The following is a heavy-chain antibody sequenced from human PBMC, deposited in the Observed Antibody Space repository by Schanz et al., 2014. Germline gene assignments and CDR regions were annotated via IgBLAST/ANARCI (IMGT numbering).Heavy chain of an antibody. CDR2: MIGSGSSV. CDR3: AKVAPAATYLDS. D-gene: IGHD2-2*01. Sequence: EVQLVASGGGLVQPGGSLRLSCAASGFTFSTYWMHWVRQAPGKGLEWVSRMIGSGSSVFYADSVKGRFTISRDNLKNTVDLQMNSLRAGDTAVYYWAKVAPAATYLDSWGLGTLVTVSS. J-gene: IGHJ4*02. CDR1: GFTFSTYW. V-gene: IGHV3-23*04.